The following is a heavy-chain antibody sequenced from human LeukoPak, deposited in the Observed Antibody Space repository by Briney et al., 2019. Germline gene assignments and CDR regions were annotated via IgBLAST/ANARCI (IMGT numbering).Heavy chain of an antibody. Sequence: SETLSLTCTVSGGSISSYYWSWIRQPPGKGLEWIGYIYYSGSTNYNPSLKSRVTISVDTSKNQFSLKLSSVTAADTAVYYCARVEYYYGSGGYFDYWGQGTLVTVSS. CDR1: GGSISSYY. V-gene: IGHV4-59*01. D-gene: IGHD3-10*01. CDR2: IYYSGST. J-gene: IGHJ4*02. CDR3: ARVEYYYGSGGYFDY.